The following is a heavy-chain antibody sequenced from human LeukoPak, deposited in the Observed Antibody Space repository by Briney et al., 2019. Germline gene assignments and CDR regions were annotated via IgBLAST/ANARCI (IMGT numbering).Heavy chain of an antibody. D-gene: IGHD3-22*01. J-gene: IGHJ3*02. CDR2: INHSGST. CDR3: ARRVFSYYYDSSGTYRPRAFDI. Sequence: SETLSLTCAVYGGSFSGYYWSWIRQPPGKGLEWIGEINHSGSTNYNPSLKSRVTISVDTSKNQFSLKLSSVTAADTAVYYCARRVFSYYYDSSGTYRPRAFDIWGQGTMVTVSS. CDR1: GGSFSGYY. V-gene: IGHV4-34*01.